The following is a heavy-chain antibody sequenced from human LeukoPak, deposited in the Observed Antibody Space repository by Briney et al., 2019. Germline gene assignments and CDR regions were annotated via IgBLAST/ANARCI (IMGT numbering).Heavy chain of an antibody. Sequence: GRSLRLSCAASGFTFSSYGMHWVRQAAGKGLEWVAVIWYDGSNKYYADSVKSRITISRDNSKNTLYLQMNSLRAEDTAVYYCAKEGGDYYDSLTHAFDIWGQGTMVTVSS. D-gene: IGHD3-22*01. CDR3: AKEGGDYYDSLTHAFDI. J-gene: IGHJ3*02. V-gene: IGHV3-33*06. CDR1: GFTFSSYG. CDR2: IWYDGSNK.